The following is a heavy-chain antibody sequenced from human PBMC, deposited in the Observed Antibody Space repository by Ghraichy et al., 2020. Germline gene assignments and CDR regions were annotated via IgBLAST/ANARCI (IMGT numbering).Heavy chain of an antibody. CDR2: IYYSGST. D-gene: IGHD6-19*01. CDR1: GGSISSDY. CDR3: ARDNTGWYYFDY. V-gene: IGHV4-59*01. Sequence: ETLSLTCTVSGGSISSDYWSWIRQPPGKGLEWIGYIYYSGSTNYNPSLKSRVTISVDTSKNQFSLKLSSVTAADTAVYYCARDNTGWYYFDYWGQGTLVTVSS. J-gene: IGHJ4*02.